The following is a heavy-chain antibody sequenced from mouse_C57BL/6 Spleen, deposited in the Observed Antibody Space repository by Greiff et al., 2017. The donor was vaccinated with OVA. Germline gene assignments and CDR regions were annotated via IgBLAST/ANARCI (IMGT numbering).Heavy chain of an antibody. Sequence: EVNVVESEGGLVQPGSSMKLSCTASGFTFSDYYMAWVRQVPEKGLEWVANINYDGSSTYYLDSLKSRFIISRDNAKNILYLQMSSLKSEDTATYYCAREGSSPTYAMDYWGQGTSVTVSS. CDR1: GFTFSDYY. CDR2: INYDGSST. CDR3: AREGSSPTYAMDY. D-gene: IGHD1-1*01. V-gene: IGHV5-16*01. J-gene: IGHJ4*01.